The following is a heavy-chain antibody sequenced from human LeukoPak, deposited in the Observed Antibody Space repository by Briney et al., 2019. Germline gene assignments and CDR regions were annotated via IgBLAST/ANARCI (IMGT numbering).Heavy chain of an antibody. J-gene: IGHJ4*02. V-gene: IGHV1-2*02. D-gene: IGHD6-19*01. CDR1: GYTFTGYY. CDR3: ARRSSGWFHSFDY. Sequence: VSVKVSCKASGYTFTGYYMHWVRQAPGQGLEWMGWINPNSGGTNYAQKFQGRVTMTTDASSRTAYMELTSLRSDDTAVYYCARRSSGWFHSFDYWGQGTLVTVSS. CDR2: INPNSGGT.